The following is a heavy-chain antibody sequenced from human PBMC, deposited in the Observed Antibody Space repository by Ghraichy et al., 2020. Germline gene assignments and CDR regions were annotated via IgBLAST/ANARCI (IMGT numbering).Heavy chain of an antibody. D-gene: IGHD6-13*01. J-gene: IGHJ6*03. CDR2: INSKADGEAT. Sequence: LSLTCVASGLTFSNVWINWVRQAPGKGLEWVARINSKADGEATDYAAPVKGRFTISRDDSVNTLYLQMNNLDTEDTAVYYCTTLRSRVGSYMDVWGKGTTVSVSS. V-gene: IGHV3-15*07. CDR1: GLTFSNVW. CDR3: TTLRSRVGSYMDV.